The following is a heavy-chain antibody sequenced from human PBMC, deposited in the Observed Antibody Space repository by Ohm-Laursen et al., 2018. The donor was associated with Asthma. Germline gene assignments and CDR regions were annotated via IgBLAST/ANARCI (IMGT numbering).Heavy chain of an antibody. CDR2: ISTASSFI. Sequence: SLRLSCAASGYTFSRYSIHWVRQIPGKGLEWVASISTASSFIYYADSVRGRFTTSRDNARNSLYLQMNSLRAEDTALYYCAKDMAMATEYYYYGMDVWGQGTTVTVSS. V-gene: IGHV3-21*04. J-gene: IGHJ6*02. CDR1: GYTFSRYS. D-gene: IGHD5-24*01. CDR3: AKDMAMATEYYYYGMDV.